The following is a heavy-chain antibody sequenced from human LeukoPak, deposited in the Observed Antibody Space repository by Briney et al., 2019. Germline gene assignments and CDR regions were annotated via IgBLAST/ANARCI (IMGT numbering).Heavy chain of an antibody. CDR1: GFTLSNYA. CDR3: ARDPAPQGWFDS. V-gene: IGHV3-74*01. Sequence: PGGSLRLPCATSGFTLSNYAMSWVRQAPGKGLEWVSRINSEGSSTTYADSVKGRFTISRDNAKNILYLQMNSLRAEDTAVYHCARDPAPQGWFDSWGQGTLVTVSS. J-gene: IGHJ5*01. CDR2: INSEGSST.